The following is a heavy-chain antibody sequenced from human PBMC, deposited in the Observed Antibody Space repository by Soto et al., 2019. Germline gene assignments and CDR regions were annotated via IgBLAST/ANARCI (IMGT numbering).Heavy chain of an antibody. V-gene: IGHV4-31*03. CDR3: ATTVATTTKPRNFDY. J-gene: IGHJ4*02. Sequence: SETLSLTCTVSGGSISSGGYYWSWIRQHPGKGLEWIGYIYYSGGTYYNPSLRSRVTISVDTSKNQFSLKLSSVTAADTAVYYCATTVATTTKPRNFDYWGQGTLVTVSS. CDR2: IYYSGGT. CDR1: GGSISSGGYY. D-gene: IGHD5-12*01.